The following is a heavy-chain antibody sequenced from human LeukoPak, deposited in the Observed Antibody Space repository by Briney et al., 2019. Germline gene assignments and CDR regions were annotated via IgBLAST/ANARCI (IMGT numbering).Heavy chain of an antibody. J-gene: IGHJ1*01. CDR2: INPNSGGT. Sequence: GASVKVSCKASGYTFTGYYMHWVRQAPGQGLEWMGWINPNSGGTNYAQKFQGRVTMTRDTSISTAYMELSRLRSDDTAVYYCARGYCSGGSCYFHAEYFQHWGQGTLVTVSS. D-gene: IGHD2-15*01. V-gene: IGHV1-2*02. CDR1: GYTFTGYY. CDR3: ARGYCSGGSCYFHAEYFQH.